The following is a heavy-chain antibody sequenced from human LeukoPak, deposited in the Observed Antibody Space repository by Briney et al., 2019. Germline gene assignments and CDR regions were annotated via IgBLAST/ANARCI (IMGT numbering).Heavy chain of an antibody. CDR3: ARDLADIVVVPAAFFDY. D-gene: IGHD2-2*01. V-gene: IGHV1-2*02. CDR1: GYTFTGYY. Sequence: ASVKVSCKASGYTFTGYYMHWVRQAPGQGLEWMGWINPNSGGTNYAQKFQGRVTMTRDTSISTAYMELSRLRSDDTAVYCCARDLADIVVVPAAFFDYWGQGTLVTVSS. J-gene: IGHJ4*02. CDR2: INPNSGGT.